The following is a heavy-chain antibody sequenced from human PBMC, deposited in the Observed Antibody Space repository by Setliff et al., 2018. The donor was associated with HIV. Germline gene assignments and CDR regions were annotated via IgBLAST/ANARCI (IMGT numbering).Heavy chain of an antibody. CDR2: IYTSGST. Sequence: PSETLSLTCTVSGGSISSGSYYWSWIRQPAGKGLEWIGRIYTSGSTNYNPSLKSRVTISVDTSKKQFSLKLSSVTAADTAVYYCARGGDYYYDSSGYFDYWGQGTLVTVSS. J-gene: IGHJ4*02. CDR3: ARGGDYYYDSSGYFDY. V-gene: IGHV4-61*02. D-gene: IGHD3-22*01. CDR1: GGSISSGSYY.